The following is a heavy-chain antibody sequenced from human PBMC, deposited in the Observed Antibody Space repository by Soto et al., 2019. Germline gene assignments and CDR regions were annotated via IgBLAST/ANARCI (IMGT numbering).Heavy chain of an antibody. V-gene: IGHV1-18*01. CDR2: ISGYNGNT. CDR3: ARDLGSQIVDY. D-gene: IGHD1-26*01. Sequence: QVQLVQSGAEVKKPGASVKVSCKASGYTFISYGISWVRQAPGQGLEWMGWISGYNGNTKYAQKLQGRDTMTTDTSTSTAYMEVRGLRSGDTAVYDCARDLGSQIVDYWGQGTLVTVSS. J-gene: IGHJ4*02. CDR1: GYTFISYG.